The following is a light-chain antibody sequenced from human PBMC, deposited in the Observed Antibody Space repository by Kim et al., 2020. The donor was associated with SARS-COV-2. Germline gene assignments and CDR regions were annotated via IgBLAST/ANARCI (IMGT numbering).Light chain of an antibody. V-gene: IGLV2-14*03. J-gene: IGLJ2*01. Sequence: GQSITISCTGTSSDIGTYSYVSWYQHHRGIAPKHMLYDVTKRPSGVSDRFSGAKSGNTASLYISGLQTEDEADYYCSSYTARSTLVFGGGTKVTVL. CDR3: SSYTARSTLV. CDR1: SSDIGTYSY. CDR2: DVT.